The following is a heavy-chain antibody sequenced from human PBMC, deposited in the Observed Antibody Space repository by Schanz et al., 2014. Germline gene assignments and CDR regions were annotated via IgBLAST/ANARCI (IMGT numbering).Heavy chain of an antibody. CDR1: GFTFSSYG. J-gene: IGHJ4*02. CDR2: IRYDGSKR. V-gene: IGHV3-30*02. D-gene: IGHD2-21*01. CDR3: AKGQLLSYYFDY. Sequence: QVQLVESGGGVVQPGGSLRLSCAASGFTFSSYGMHWVRQAPGKGLEWVAFIRYDGSKRSYADSVKGRFTISRDNAKSSVYLQMNSLRAEDTAVYYCAKGQLLSYYFDYWGQGTLVTVSS.